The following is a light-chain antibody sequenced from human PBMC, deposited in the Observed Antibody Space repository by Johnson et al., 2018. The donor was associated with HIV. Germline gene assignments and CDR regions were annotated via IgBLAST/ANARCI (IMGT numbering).Light chain of an antibody. CDR1: SSNIGNNY. CDR2: DNN. V-gene: IGLV1-51*01. CDR3: RTWDSSLSAGIV. J-gene: IGLJ1*01. Sequence: QLVLTQPPSVSAAPGQKVTISCSGSSSNIGNNYVSWYQQLPGTAPKPLIYDNNKRPSGIPDRFSGSKSGTSATLGITGLQTGDEADYYCRTWDSSLSAGIVFGTGTKVTVL.